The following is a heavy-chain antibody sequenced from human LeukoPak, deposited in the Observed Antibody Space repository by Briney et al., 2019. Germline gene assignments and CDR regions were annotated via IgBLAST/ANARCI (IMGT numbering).Heavy chain of an antibody. CDR1: GGSISSYY. CDR2: IYYSGST. V-gene: IGHV4-59*01. CDR3: ARHSWIQLWDYYYYYMDV. D-gene: IGHD5-18*01. J-gene: IGHJ6*03. Sequence: SETLSLTCTVSGGSISSYYWSWIRQPPGKGLEWIGYIYYSGSTNYNPSLKSRVTISVDTSKNQFSLKLSSVTAADTAVYYCARHSWIQLWDYYYYYMDVWGKGTTVTISS.